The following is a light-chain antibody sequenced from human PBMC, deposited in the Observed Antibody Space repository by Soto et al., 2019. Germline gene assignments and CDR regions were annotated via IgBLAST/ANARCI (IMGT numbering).Light chain of an antibody. CDR3: AAWDATLNGPV. CDR1: SSKIASNT. J-gene: IGLJ2*01. V-gene: IGLV1-44*01. CDR2: NDN. Sequence: QSVLTQPPSASGTPGQRVTISCSGSSSKIASNTVSWYQEVPGTAPKLLIYNDNQRPSGVPDRFSGSKSATSASLAISGLQSEDEAAYYCAAWDATLNGPVFGGGTKLTVL.